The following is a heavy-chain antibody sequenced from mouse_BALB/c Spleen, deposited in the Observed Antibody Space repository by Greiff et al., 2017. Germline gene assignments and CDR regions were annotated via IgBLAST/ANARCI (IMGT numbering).Heavy chain of an antibody. CDR2: INPSTGYT. Sequence: EVKVVESGPELVKPGASVKMSCKASGYTFTSYVMHWVKQKPGQGLEWIGYINPSTGYTEYNQKFKDKATLTADKSSSTAYMQLSSLTSEDSAVYYCARDGYYYGSSYAMDYWGQGTSVTVSS. CDR1: GYTFTSYV. V-gene: IGHV1-14*01. J-gene: IGHJ4*01. CDR3: ARDGYYYGSSYAMDY. D-gene: IGHD1-1*01.